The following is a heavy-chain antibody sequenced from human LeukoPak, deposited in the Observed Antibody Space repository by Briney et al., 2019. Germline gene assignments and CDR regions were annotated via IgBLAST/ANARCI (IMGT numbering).Heavy chain of an antibody. CDR3: AREFPYCSSTSCYKRIDY. Sequence: SETLSLTCTVSGGSISSYYWSWIRQPPGKGLEWIGEINHSGSTNYNPSLKSRVTISVDTSKNQFSLKLSSVTAADTAVYYCAREFPYCSSTSCYKRIDYWGQGTLVTVSS. CDR2: INHSGST. D-gene: IGHD2-2*02. V-gene: IGHV4-34*01. CDR1: GGSISSYY. J-gene: IGHJ4*02.